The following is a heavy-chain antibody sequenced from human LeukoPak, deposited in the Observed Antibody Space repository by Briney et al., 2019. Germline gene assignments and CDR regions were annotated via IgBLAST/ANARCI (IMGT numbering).Heavy chain of an antibody. V-gene: IGHV3-30*01. D-gene: IGHD2-15*01. CDR1: GFTFSSYA. CDR2: ISYDGSNK. CDR3: ARAWVAASHFDY. Sequence: GRSLRLSCAASGFTFSSYAMHWVRQAPGKGLEWVAVISYDGSNKYYADSVKGRFTISKDNSKNTLYLQMNSLRAEDTAVYYCARAWVAASHFDYWCQGTLVTVSS. J-gene: IGHJ4*02.